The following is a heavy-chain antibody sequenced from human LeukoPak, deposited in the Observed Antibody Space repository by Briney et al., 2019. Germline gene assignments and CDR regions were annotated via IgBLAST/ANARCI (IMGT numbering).Heavy chain of an antibody. CDR3: ATNRHYYYDRRGHFDY. CDR2: IRYDGSNK. CDR1: GFTFSSYG. Sequence: GGSLRLSCAASGFTFSSYGMHWVRQAPGKGLEWVAFIRYDGSNKYYADSVKGRFTISRDNSKNTLYLQMNSLRAEDTAVYYCATNRHYYYDRRGHFDYWGQGTLVTVSS. J-gene: IGHJ4*02. D-gene: IGHD3-22*01. V-gene: IGHV3-30*02.